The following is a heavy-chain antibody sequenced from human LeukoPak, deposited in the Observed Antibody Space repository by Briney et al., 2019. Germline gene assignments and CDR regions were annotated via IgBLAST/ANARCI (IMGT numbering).Heavy chain of an antibody. CDR2: INPRDGGT. Sequence: GASVKVSCKASGYTFISFYLHWVRQAPGQGLEWLAIINPRDGGTTYAQNFQDRLTMTRDTSTSTVYMELSSLRSEDTAVYYCARGPFSGSAYHPNYFDYWGQGTLVTVSS. CDR1: GYTFISFY. D-gene: IGHD1-26*01. V-gene: IGHV1-46*01. J-gene: IGHJ4*02. CDR3: ARGPFSGSAYHPNYFDY.